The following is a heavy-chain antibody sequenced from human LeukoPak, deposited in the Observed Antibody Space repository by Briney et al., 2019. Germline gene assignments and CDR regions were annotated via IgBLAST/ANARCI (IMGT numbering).Heavy chain of an antibody. CDR2: INSDGSAT. CDR3: VRGDLRLPRSTPDY. J-gene: IGHJ4*02. CDR1: GFSFTNYW. V-gene: IGHV3-74*01. Sequence: GGTLRLSYAASGFSFTNYWMHWVRQAPGKGLVWVSHINSDGSATRYADSVKGRFTISRDNAMNTLYLQMNSLRGEDTAVYYCVRGDLRLPRSTPDYWGQGTLVTVSS. D-gene: IGHD5/OR15-5a*01.